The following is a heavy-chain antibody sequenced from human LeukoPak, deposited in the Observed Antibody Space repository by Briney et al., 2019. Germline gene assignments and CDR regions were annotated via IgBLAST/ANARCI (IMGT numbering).Heavy chain of an antibody. V-gene: IGHV3-48*03. CDR1: GFTFSSYE. D-gene: IGHD3-10*01. CDR3: AREYYYGSGSMI. J-gene: IGHJ4*02. Sequence: PGGSLRLSCAASGFTFSSYEMNWVRQAPGKGLEWVSYISSSGSTIYYADSVKGRFTISRDNAKNSLYLQMNSLRAEDTAVYYCAREYYYGSGSMIWGQGTLVTVSS. CDR2: ISSSGSTI.